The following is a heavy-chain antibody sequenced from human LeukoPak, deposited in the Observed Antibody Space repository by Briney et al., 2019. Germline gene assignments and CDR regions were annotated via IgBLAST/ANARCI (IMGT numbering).Heavy chain of an antibody. CDR3: AKVPLLEAAAGTPYFQH. CDR2: ISWNSGSI. J-gene: IGHJ1*01. Sequence: PGGSLRLSCAASGFTFDDDAMHWVRRAPGKGLEWVSGISWNSGSIGYADSVKGRFTISRDNAKNSLYLQMNSLRAEDTALYYCAKVPLLEAAAGTPYFQHWGQGTLVTVSS. CDR1: GFTFDDDA. V-gene: IGHV3-9*01. D-gene: IGHD6-13*01.